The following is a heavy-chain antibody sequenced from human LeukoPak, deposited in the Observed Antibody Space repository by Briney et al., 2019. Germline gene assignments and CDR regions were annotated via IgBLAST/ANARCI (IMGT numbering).Heavy chain of an antibody. Sequence: SETLSLTCTVSGASISSYYWSWIRQPPGKGLEWIGYIYYTGSTNYNPSLKSRVTMSVDTSKNHFSLKLSSVTAADTAVYYCARGTVTTEYFQPWGQGTLVTVSS. V-gene: IGHV4-59*01. J-gene: IGHJ1*01. D-gene: IGHD4-17*01. CDR3: ARGTVTTEYFQP. CDR1: GASISSYY. CDR2: IYYTGST.